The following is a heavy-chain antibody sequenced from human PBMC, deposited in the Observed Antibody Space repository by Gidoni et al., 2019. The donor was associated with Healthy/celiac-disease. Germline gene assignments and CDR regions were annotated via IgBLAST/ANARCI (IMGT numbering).Heavy chain of an antibody. CDR3: ARDPTEYCSGGSCSSVGGHY. CDR1: GFPFSSYA. V-gene: IGHV3-30-3*01. CDR2: ISYDGSNK. D-gene: IGHD2-15*01. Sequence: QVQLVESVGGVVQPGRSLSLSCAASGFPFSSYAMHWVRQAPGKGLEWVAVISYDGSNKYYADSVKGRFTISRDNSKNTLYLQMNSLRAEDTAVYYCARDPTEYCSGGSCSSVGGHYSGQGTLVTVSS. J-gene: IGHJ4*02.